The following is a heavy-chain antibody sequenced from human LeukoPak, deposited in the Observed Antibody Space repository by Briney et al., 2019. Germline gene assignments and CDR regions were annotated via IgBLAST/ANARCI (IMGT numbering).Heavy chain of an antibody. J-gene: IGHJ4*02. CDR3: AKDHLPGIVVADRDY. CDR2: ISGSGGTT. CDR1: GFIFSRYG. D-gene: IGHD6-19*01. Sequence: GGSLRLSCAASGFIFSRYGMSWVRQAPGKGLEWVSAISGSGGTTYYADSVKGRFTISRDNSKNTLYLQITSLRAEDTGVYYCAKDHLPGIVVADRDYWGQGTLVAVSS. V-gene: IGHV3-23*01.